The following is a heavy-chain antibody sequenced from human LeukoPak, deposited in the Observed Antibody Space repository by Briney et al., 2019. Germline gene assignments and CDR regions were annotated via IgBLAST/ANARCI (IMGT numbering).Heavy chain of an antibody. V-gene: IGHV3-21*01. CDR3: ARGAARGFDY. Sequence: GGSLRLSCAASGFTFSSYSMNWVRQAPGKGLEWVSSISSSSSYIYYADSVKGRFTISRDNAKNSLYLQMNSLRTEDTAVYYCARGAARGFDYWGQGTLVTVSS. J-gene: IGHJ4*02. CDR2: ISSSSSYI. CDR1: GFTFSSYS. D-gene: IGHD5-18*01.